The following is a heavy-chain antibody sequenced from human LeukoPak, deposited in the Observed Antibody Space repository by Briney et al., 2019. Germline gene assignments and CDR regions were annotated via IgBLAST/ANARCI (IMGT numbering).Heavy chain of an antibody. Sequence: ASVKVSCKASGYTFTTYGISWVRQAPGQGLEWMGWISSYNGNTNYAQKVQGRVTLTTDTSTSTAYMDLRSLRSDDTAVYYCARGDYMDVWGKGTTVTVSS. CDR2: ISSYNGNT. CDR3: ARGDYMDV. CDR1: GYTFTTYG. J-gene: IGHJ6*03. V-gene: IGHV1-18*01.